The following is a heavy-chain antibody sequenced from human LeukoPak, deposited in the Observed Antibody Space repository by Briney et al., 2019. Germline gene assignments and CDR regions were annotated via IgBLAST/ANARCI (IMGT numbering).Heavy chain of an antibody. CDR3: ARAVVLVWLGDLHAFDI. CDR1: EFSVGSNY. Sequence: PGGSLRLSCAASEFSVGSNYMTWVRQAPGKGLEWVSLIYSGGSTYYADSVKGRFTISRDNSKNTLYLQMNSLRAEDTAVYYCARAVVLVWLGDLHAFDIWGQGTMVTVSS. D-gene: IGHD3-10*01. CDR2: IYSGGST. J-gene: IGHJ3*02. V-gene: IGHV3-66*01.